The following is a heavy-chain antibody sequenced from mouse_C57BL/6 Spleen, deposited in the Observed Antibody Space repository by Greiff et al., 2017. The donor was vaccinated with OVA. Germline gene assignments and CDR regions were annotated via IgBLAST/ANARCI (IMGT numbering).Heavy chain of an antibody. D-gene: IGHD1-1*01. Sequence: VHVKQPGAELVKPGASVKMSCKASGYTFTSYWITWVKQRPGQGLEWIGDIYPGSGSTNYNEKFKSKATLTVDTSSSTAYMQLSSLTSEDSAVYYCARGSSHISMDYWGQGTSVTVSS. CDR2: IYPGSGST. CDR1: GYTFTSYW. CDR3: ARGSSHISMDY. J-gene: IGHJ4*01. V-gene: IGHV1-55*01.